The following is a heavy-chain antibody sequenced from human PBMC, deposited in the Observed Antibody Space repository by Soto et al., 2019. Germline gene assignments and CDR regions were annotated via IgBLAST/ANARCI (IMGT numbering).Heavy chain of an antibody. D-gene: IGHD3-16*02. CDR3: ASYDYVWGSYRQGVSFDY. J-gene: IGHJ4*02. CDR2: ISYDGSNT. Sequence: QVQLVESGGGVVQPGRSLRLSCAASGFTFSSYGMHWVRQAPGKGLEWVAVISYDGSNTYYADSVKGRFTISRDNSKNTLHLQMNSLRAEDTAVYYGASYDYVWGSYRQGVSFDYWGQGTLVTVSS. V-gene: IGHV3-30*03. CDR1: GFTFSSYG.